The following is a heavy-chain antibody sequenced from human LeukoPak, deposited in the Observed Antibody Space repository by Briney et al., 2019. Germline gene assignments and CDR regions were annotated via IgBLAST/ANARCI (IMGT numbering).Heavy chain of an antibody. CDR2: IYYSGST. CDR3: ARVAYYYDAFDI. Sequence: SETLSLTCTVSGGSISSYYWSWIRQPPGKGLEWIGYIYYSGSTNYNPSLKSRVTISVDTSKNQFSLKLSSVTAADTAVYYCARVAYYYDAFDIWGQGQWSPSLQ. CDR1: GGSISSYY. J-gene: IGHJ3*02. D-gene: IGHD3-10*01. V-gene: IGHV4-59*01.